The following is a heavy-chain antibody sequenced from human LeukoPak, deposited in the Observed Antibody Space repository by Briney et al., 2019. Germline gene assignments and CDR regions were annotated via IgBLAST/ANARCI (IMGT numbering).Heavy chain of an antibody. CDR3: AREGEQQLVRELYYFDY. CDR1: GFTFSGAW. V-gene: IGHV3-74*01. Sequence: GGSPRLSCAASGFTFSGAWMHWVRQAPGKGLVWVSRINNDGSTTRHADSVKGRFTISRDNARNTLYLQMNSLRVEDTAVYYCAREGEQQLVRELYYFDYWGQGTLVTVSS. D-gene: IGHD6-13*01. CDR2: INNDGSTT. J-gene: IGHJ4*02.